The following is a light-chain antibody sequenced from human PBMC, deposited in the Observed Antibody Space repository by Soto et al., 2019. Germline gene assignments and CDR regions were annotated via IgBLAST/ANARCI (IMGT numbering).Light chain of an antibody. CDR3: QHRYNWPLT. Sequence: EIVLTQSPATLSLSPGERATLSCRASQSVNSYLACYQQKPCQAPRLLLYDASNRATGIPARFSDSGPGTDFSLTISSREPEDFSVYDFQHRYNWPLTFGGGTKVESK. CDR1: QSVNSY. J-gene: IGKJ4*01. CDR2: DAS. V-gene: IGKV3-11*01.